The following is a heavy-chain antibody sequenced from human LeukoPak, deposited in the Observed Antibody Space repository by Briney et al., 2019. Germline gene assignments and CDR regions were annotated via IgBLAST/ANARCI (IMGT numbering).Heavy chain of an antibody. J-gene: IGHJ4*02. CDR1: GCSISTITW. Sequence: SGTLSCNAAGSGCSISTITWLRWVRQPPGKGLEWIGEISHSGGTNYNPSLKSRVTMSVDKSKNQFSLKLRSVTAADTAVYCCAREKYPRSYWDVLDYWGQGTLVTVSS. V-gene: IGHV4-4*01. CDR3: AREKYPRSYWDVLDY. CDR2: ISHSGGT. D-gene: IGHD1-26*01.